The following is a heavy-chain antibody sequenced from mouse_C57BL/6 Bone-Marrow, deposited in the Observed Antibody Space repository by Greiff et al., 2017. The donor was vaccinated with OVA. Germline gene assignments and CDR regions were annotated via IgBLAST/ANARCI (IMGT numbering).Heavy chain of an antibody. Sequence: QVQLQQPGAELVKPGASVKLSCKASGYTFTSYWMQWVKQRPGQGLEWIGEIDPSDSYPNYNQKFKGKATLTVDTSSSTAYMQLSSLTSEDSAVYYCAREDYPYAMDYWGQGTSVTVSS. J-gene: IGHJ4*01. CDR3: AREDYPYAMDY. V-gene: IGHV1-50*01. CDR1: GYTFTSYW. CDR2: IDPSDSYP. D-gene: IGHD2-4*01.